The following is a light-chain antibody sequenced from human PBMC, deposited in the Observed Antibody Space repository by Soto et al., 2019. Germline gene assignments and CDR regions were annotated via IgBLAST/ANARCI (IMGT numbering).Light chain of an antibody. CDR3: QQFGSSPLYT. CDR1: QSVSSY. CDR2: GAS. V-gene: IGKV3-20*01. J-gene: IGKJ2*01. Sequence: EIVLTQSPGTLSLSPGERATLSCRASQSVSSYLAWYQQKPGQAPRLLIYGASSRATDIPDRFSGSGSGTDFTLTISRLEPEDFAVYYCQQFGSSPLYTFGQGTKLEIK.